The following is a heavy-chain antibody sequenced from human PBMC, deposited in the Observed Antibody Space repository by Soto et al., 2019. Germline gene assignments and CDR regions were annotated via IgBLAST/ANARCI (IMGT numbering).Heavy chain of an antibody. J-gene: IGHJ4*02. CDR2: INGDGTST. D-gene: IGHD1-26*01. V-gene: IGHV3-74*01. CDR1: GFTFSIHW. CDR3: ASIPPGAVGATTEVDY. Sequence: EVHLEESGGGLVQPGGSLRLSCAASGFTFSIHWMHWVRQAPGKGLVWVSRINGDGTSTGYADSVKGRFTISRDNAKNTLYLQMNSLRADDTALYYCASIPPGAVGATTEVDYWGQGTLVTVSS.